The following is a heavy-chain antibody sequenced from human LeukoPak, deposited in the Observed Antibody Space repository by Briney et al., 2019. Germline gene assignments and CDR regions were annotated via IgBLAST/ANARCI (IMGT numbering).Heavy chain of an antibody. J-gene: IGHJ4*02. Sequence: GGSLRLSCAASGFAFSSYAMHWVRQAPGKGLEWVAVISYDGSNKYYADSVKGRFTISRDNSKNTLYLQMNSLRAEDTAVYYCTRDYYDSSGYYYRSVGYWGQGTLVTVSS. CDR1: GFAFSSYA. D-gene: IGHD3-22*01. CDR3: TRDYYDSSGYYYRSVGY. CDR2: ISYDGSNK. V-gene: IGHV3-30-3*01.